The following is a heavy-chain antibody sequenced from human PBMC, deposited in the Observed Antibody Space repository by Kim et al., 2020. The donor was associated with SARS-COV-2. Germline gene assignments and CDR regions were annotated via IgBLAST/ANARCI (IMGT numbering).Heavy chain of an antibody. CDR3: ASPTDDY. CDR2: GRTK. V-gene: IGHV3-30*01. D-gene: IGHD1-1*01. Sequence: GRTKYYADSVKGRFTIPRDNSKNTLYLQMNSLRAEDTAVYYCASPTDDYWGQGTLVTVSS. J-gene: IGHJ4*02.